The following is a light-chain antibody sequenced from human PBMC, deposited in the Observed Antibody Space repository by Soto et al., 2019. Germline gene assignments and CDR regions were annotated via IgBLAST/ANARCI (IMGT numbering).Light chain of an antibody. J-gene: IGKJ1*01. CDR2: DAS. CDR1: QSISNW. CDR3: QQYSSYST. Sequence: DIQMTQYPSSLSASVGDRVTITCRASQSISNWLAWYQQKPGKAPKLLIYDASTLESGVPSRFSGGGFGTDFTLTISSLQPDDFATYYCQQYSSYSTFGQGTKVEMK. V-gene: IGKV1-5*01.